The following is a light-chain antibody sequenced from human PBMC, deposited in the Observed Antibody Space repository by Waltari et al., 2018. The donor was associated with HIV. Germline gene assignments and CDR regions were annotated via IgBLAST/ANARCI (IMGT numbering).Light chain of an antibody. CDR1: QDISNN. V-gene: IGKV1-9*01. CDR3: QQLNSDPFT. CDR2: AAS. J-gene: IGKJ3*01. Sequence: DIQLTQSPSFLSASVRDRVPITCQASQDISNNLAWYQQKPGTVPKLLIYAASSLQSGVPSRFSGSGSGTEFTLTITSLQPDDFATYYCQQLNSDPFTFGPGTKVDIK.